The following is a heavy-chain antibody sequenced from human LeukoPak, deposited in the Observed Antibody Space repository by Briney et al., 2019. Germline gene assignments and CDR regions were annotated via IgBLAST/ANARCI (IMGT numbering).Heavy chain of an antibody. Sequence: SGGSLRLSCAGSGYCFTRHTMNWCRQAPGKGVEWIADITISGHTKNYADSVKGRFTISRDNARTSLYLQMNSLRVEDTGVYYCARGDPHADLWGQGTLVTVSS. V-gene: IGHV3-48*04. J-gene: IGHJ5*02. CDR2: ITISGHTK. CDR3: ARGDPHADL. CDR1: GYCFTRHT.